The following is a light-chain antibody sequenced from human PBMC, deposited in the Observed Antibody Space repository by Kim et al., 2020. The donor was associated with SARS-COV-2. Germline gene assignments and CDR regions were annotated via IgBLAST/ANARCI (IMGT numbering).Light chain of an antibody. CDR2: QDS. CDR1: KLGDKY. V-gene: IGLV3-1*01. CDR3: QAWDSSTWV. Sequence: VAPGQTASITCSGDKLGDKYGCWYQQKPGQSPVLVIYQDSKRPSGIPERFSGSNSGNTVTLTISGTQAMDEADYYCQAWDSSTWVFGGGTQLTVL. J-gene: IGLJ3*02.